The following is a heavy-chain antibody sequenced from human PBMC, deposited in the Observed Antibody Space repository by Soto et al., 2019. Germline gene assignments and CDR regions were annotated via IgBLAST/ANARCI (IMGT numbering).Heavy chain of an antibody. Sequence: QITLKESGPPLVKPTQTLTLTCTFSGFSLSTTGVGVAWIRQPPGKALEWLALIYWDDDKRYRPSLKSRLTITKDTSKTQVVVTMTNMDPVDTATYYCARLTYDSSGHYGMDVWGQGTTVTVSS. CDR3: ARLTYDSSGHYGMDV. CDR2: IYWDDDK. D-gene: IGHD3-22*01. V-gene: IGHV2-5*02. CDR1: GFSLSTTGVG. J-gene: IGHJ6*02.